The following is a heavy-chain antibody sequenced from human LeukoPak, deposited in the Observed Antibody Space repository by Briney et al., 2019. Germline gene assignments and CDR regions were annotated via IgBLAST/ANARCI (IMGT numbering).Heavy chain of an antibody. V-gene: IGHV1-69*13. Sequence: SVKVSCKASGYTFTSYGISWVRQAPGQGLEWMGGIIPIFGTANYAQKFQGRVTITADESTSTVYMELSSLRSDDTAVYYCARTAARRFDYWGQGTLVTVSS. CDR3: ARTAARRFDY. J-gene: IGHJ4*02. CDR2: IIPIFGTA. CDR1: GYTFTSYG. D-gene: IGHD6-6*01.